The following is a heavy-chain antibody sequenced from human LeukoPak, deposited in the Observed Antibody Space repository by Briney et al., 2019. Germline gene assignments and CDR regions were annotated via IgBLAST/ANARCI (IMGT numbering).Heavy chain of an antibody. CDR3: ARDLKYYGSGGDQGYFDY. J-gene: IGHJ4*02. CDR1: GFTVSSNY. V-gene: IGHV3-66*02. D-gene: IGHD3-10*01. Sequence: PGGSLRLSCAASGFTVSSNYMSWVRQAPGKGLEWVSVIYSGGSTYYADSVKGRFTISRDNSKNTLYLQMNSLRAEDTAVYYCARDLKYYGSGGDQGYFDYWGQGTLVTVSS. CDR2: IYSGGST.